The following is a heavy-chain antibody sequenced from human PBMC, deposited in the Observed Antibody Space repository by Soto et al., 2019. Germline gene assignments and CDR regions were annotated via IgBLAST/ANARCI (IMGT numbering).Heavy chain of an antibody. CDR3: TRGYGDYVRDY. D-gene: IGHD4-17*01. J-gene: IGHJ4*02. CDR1: GFTFSGSA. V-gene: IGHV3-73*01. Sequence: EVQLVESGGGLVQPGESLKLSCAVSGFTFSGSAMHWVRQASGKGLEWVGRIRSKANNYETAYAASVNGRFTISRDDSKNTAYLQMNSLKSEDTAVYYCTRGYGDYVRDYWGQGTLVTVSS. CDR2: IRSKANNYET.